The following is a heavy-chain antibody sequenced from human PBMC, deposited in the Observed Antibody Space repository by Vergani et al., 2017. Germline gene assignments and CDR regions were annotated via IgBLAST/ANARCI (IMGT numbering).Heavy chain of an antibody. V-gene: IGHV4-59*01. Sequence: QVQLQESGPGLVKPSETLSLTCTVSGGSISSYYWSWIRQPPGKGLEWIGYIYYSGSTNYNPSLKSRVTISVDTSKNQFSLKLSSVTAADTAVYYCARLNYDILTGYYNVMELRSAFDIWGQGTMVTVSS. D-gene: IGHD3-9*01. CDR1: GGSISSYY. CDR3: ARLNYDILTGYYNVMELRSAFDI. CDR2: IYYSGST. J-gene: IGHJ3*02.